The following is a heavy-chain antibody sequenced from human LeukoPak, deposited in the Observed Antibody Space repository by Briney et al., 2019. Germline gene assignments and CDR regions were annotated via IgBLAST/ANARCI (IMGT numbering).Heavy chain of an antibody. D-gene: IGHD5-24*01. CDR3: ARARDPPGWLQLHSFTY. V-gene: IGHV1-69*13. Sequence: SVKVSCKASGGTFSSYAISWVRQAPGQGLEWMGGIIPIFGTANYAQKFQGRVTITADESTSTAYMELSSLRSEDTPVNSGARARDPPGWLQLHSFTYWAKGTLATVSS. CDR1: GGTFSSYA. CDR2: IIPIFGTA. J-gene: IGHJ4*02.